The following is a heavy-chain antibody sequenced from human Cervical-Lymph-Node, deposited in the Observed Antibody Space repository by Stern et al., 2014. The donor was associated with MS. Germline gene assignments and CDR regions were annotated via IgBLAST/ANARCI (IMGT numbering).Heavy chain of an antibody. CDR3: ATSAFDY. Sequence: QVQLVQSGTEVKTTGASVTVSCQASGYSFTEYPIHWVRQAPGQGLEWVGWINTGDGDTRYSPRLQGRISITRDTSTRTAYLDLSSLRSADTAEYYCATSAFDYWGQGTLVTVSP. CDR1: GYSFTEYP. CDR2: INTGDGDT. V-gene: IGHV1-3*04. J-gene: IGHJ4*02.